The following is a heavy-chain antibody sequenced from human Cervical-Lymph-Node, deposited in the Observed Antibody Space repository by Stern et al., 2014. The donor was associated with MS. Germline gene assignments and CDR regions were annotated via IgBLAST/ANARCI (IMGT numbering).Heavy chain of an antibody. CDR1: GFRFGTSW. D-gene: IGHD2/OR15-2a*01. CDR3: ARDRRAFLDY. J-gene: IGHJ4*02. Sequence: EMQLVESGGGLVQPGGSLRLSCVASGFRFGTSWMSWVRQPPGRGLEWVANIRQDGYDKFYVDSVKGRFTISRDNARNSLYLQMNSLTVADPAVYYCARDRRAFLDYWGQGTHVAVSS. CDR2: IRQDGYDK. V-gene: IGHV3-7*01.